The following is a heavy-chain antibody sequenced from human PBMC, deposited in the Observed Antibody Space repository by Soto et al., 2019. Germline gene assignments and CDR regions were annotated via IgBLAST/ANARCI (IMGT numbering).Heavy chain of an antibody. CDR3: AKDRAMVRGIDY. Sequence: QVQLVESGGGVVQPGRSLRLSCAASGFTFSSDGMHWVRQAPGKGLDWVAVISYDGSNKYYADSVKGRFTISRDNSKNTLYLQVNSLRAEDTAVYYCAKDRAMVRGIDYWGQGTLVTVSS. D-gene: IGHD3-10*01. J-gene: IGHJ4*02. V-gene: IGHV3-30*18. CDR1: GFTFSSDG. CDR2: ISYDGSNK.